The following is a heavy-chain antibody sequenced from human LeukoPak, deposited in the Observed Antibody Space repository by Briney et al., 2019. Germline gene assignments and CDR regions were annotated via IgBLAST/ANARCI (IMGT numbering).Heavy chain of an antibody. Sequence: ASVKVSCKASGYTFTSYDINWVRQATGQGLEWMGWMNPNSGNTGYAQKFQGRVTMTRNTSISTAYMELSSLRSEDTAVYYYARTGKGYYDFWSGYYTGGGVDYWGQGTLVTVSS. CDR2: MNPNSGNT. CDR3: ARTGKGYYDFWSGYYTGGGVDY. V-gene: IGHV1-8*01. D-gene: IGHD3-3*01. J-gene: IGHJ4*02. CDR1: GYTFTSYD.